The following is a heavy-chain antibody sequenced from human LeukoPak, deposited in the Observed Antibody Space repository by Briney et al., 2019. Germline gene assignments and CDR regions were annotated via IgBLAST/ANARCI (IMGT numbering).Heavy chain of an antibody. D-gene: IGHD5-18*01. CDR2: IKQDGSEE. Sequence: PGGSLRLSCAASGFTFNSYWMTWVRQAPGKGLEWVANIKQDGSEEYYVDSVKGRFTIARDNAMNSLYLQMNSLRAEDTALYYCASAGGEYNYKHDYCGQGTLVTVSS. V-gene: IGHV3-7*01. CDR1: GFTFNSYW. J-gene: IGHJ4*02. CDR3: ASAGGEYNYKHDY.